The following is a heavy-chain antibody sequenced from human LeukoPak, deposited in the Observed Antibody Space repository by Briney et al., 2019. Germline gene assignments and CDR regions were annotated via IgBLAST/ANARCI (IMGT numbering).Heavy chain of an antibody. D-gene: IGHD7-27*01. CDR3: ARELGV. J-gene: IGHJ6*02. Sequence: GGSLRLSCAASGSTFDTYWMHWVRQAPGKGLVWVSQIKSDGSFTSYAASVKGRFTISRDNAKNTLYLQMSGLRAEDTAMYYCARELGVWGQGTTVTVSS. CDR1: GSTFDTYW. V-gene: IGHV3-74*01. CDR2: IKSDGSFT.